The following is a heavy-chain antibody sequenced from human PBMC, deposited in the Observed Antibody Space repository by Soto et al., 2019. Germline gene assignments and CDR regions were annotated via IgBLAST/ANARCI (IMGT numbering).Heavy chain of an antibody. CDR1: GCTFTGYY. J-gene: IGHJ6*02. CDR2: INPNSGGT. D-gene: IGHD5-18*01. Sequence: QVQLVQSGAEVKKPGASVKVSCKASGCTFTGYYMHWVRQAPGQGLEWMGWINPNSGGTNYAQKFQGRVSMTRDKSISTAYMELSRLRSDDTAVYYCASGGYSYGSAYYYGMDVWGQGTTVTVSS. CDR3: ASGGYSYGSAYYYGMDV. V-gene: IGHV1-2*02.